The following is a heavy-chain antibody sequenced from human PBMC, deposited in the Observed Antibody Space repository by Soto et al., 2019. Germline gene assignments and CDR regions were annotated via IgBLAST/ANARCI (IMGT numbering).Heavy chain of an antibody. CDR3: AREGRKNQLLYNWFDP. V-gene: IGHV1-69*13. D-gene: IGHD2-2*02. Sequence: ASVKVSCKASGGTFSSYAISWVRQAPGQGLEWMGGIIPIFGTANYAQKFQGRVTITADESTSTAYMELSSLRSEDTAVYYCAREGRKNQLLYNWFDPWGQGTLVTVSS. CDR1: GGTFSSYA. J-gene: IGHJ5*02. CDR2: IIPIFGTA.